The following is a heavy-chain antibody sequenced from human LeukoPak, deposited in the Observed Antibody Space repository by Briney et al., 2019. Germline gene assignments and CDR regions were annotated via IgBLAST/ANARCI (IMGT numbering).Heavy chain of an antibody. CDR2: IIPIFGTA. Sequence: ASVKVSCKDSGYTFTSYDINWVRQATGQGLEWMGGIIPIFGTANYAQKFQGRVTITADESTSTAYMELSSLRSEDTAVYYCARAGLTGTTYDYYFDYWGQGTLVTVSS. V-gene: IGHV1-69*13. D-gene: IGHD1-20*01. CDR1: GYTFTSYD. CDR3: ARAGLTGTTYDYYFDY. J-gene: IGHJ4*02.